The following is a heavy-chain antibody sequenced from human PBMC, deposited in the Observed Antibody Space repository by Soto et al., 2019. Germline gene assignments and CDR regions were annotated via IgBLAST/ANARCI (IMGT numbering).Heavy chain of an antibody. V-gene: IGHV1-46*01. J-gene: IGHJ4*02. CDR1: GYTFTSYY. CDR3: ARGLGLYYFDY. CDR2: INPSTGST. Sequence: ASVKVSCKASGYTFTSYYMHWVRQAPGQRLEWMGIINPSTGSTRYSQRFKGRVTITRDTSTSTAYMELSSLRSEDTAVYYCARGLGLYYFDYWGQGTLVTVSS. D-gene: IGHD1-26*01.